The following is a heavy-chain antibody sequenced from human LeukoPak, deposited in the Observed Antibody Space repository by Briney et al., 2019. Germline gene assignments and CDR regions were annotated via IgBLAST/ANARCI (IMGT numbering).Heavy chain of an antibody. J-gene: IGHJ4*02. CDR2: IRYYGSNT. Sequence: PGGSLRLSCAASGFTFSSYGMHSVRQAPGKGLEWVAFIRYYGSNTYYADSVKGRFTISRDNSKNTLYLQMNSLRAEDTAVYYCAKGGQAYCGGDCFIFDYWGQGTLVTVSS. CDR3: AKGGQAYCGGDCFIFDY. V-gene: IGHV3-30*02. CDR1: GFTFSSYG. D-gene: IGHD2-21*01.